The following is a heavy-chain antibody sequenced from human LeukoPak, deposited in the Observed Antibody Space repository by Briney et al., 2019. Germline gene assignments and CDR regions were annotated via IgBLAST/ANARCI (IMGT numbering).Heavy chain of an antibody. D-gene: IGHD6-19*01. J-gene: IGHJ4*02. V-gene: IGHV4-34*01. CDR1: GGSFSGYY. CDR2: INHSGST. Sequence: SETLSLTCAVYGGSFSGYYWSWIRQPPGKGLEWIGGINHSGSTNYNPSLESRVTISIDTSKNQFSLRLTSVTAADTAMYYCARTIAVGGSGFDYWGQGTLVTVSS. CDR3: ARTIAVGGSGFDY.